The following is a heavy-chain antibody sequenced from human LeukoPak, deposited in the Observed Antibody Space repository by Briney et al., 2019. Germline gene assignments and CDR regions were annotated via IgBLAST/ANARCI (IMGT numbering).Heavy chain of an antibody. J-gene: IGHJ6*03. Sequence: EASVKVSCKASGYTFTSYYMHWVRRAPGQGLEWMGIINPSGGSTSYAQKFQGRVTMTRDMSTSTVYMELSSLRSEDTAVYYCARGFLVVPASYYYYMDVWGKGTTVTVSS. CDR1: GYTFTSYY. CDR2: INPSGGST. V-gene: IGHV1-46*01. D-gene: IGHD2-2*01. CDR3: ARGFLVVPASYYYYMDV.